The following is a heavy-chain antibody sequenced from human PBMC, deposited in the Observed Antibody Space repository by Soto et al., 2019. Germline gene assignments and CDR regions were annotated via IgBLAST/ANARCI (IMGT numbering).Heavy chain of an antibody. CDR3: ARGLLYDSSGYPRFDP. CDR2: ISSSSSYI. CDR1: GFTFSSYS. J-gene: IGHJ5*02. Sequence: PGGSLRLSCAASGFTFSSYSMNWVRQAPGKGLEWVSSISSSSSYIYYADSVKGRFTISRDNAKNSLYLQMNSLRAEDTAVYYCARGLLYDSSGYPRFDPWGQGTLVTVSS. D-gene: IGHD3-22*01. V-gene: IGHV3-21*01.